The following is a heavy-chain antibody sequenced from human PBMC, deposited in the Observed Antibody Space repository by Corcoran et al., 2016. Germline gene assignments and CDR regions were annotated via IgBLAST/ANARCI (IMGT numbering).Heavy chain of an antibody. V-gene: IGHV2-70*01. CDR3: SRNYYGWGMGYYYGMDV. CDR1: GFSLNTSGMC. Sequence: QVTLRESGPALVKPTQTLTLTCTFSGFSLNTSGMCVSWIREPPGKALEWLALIDWNDDKYYSTSLKTRLTISKDTSKNQVVLTMTNMDPVDTATDYCSRNYYGWGMGYYYGMDVWGHGSTVTVSS. CDR2: IDWNDDK. D-gene: IGHD3-10*01. J-gene: IGHJ6*02.